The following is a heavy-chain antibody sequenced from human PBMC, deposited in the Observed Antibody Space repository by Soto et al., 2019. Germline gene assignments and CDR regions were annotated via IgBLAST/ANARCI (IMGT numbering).Heavy chain of an antibody. D-gene: IGHD3-22*01. CDR1: GGSISSRNYY. V-gene: IGHV4-39*01. Sequence: SETLSLTCTVSGGSISSRNYYWGWIRQPPGKGLEWIGSMHYSGSPYDNPSLKSRVTISVDTSKNQFSLKLTSVTATDTAVYFCARLLYDRSGYYYFDFWGQGIPVTLSS. CDR3: ARLLYDRSGYYYFDF. CDR2: MHYSGSP. J-gene: IGHJ4*02.